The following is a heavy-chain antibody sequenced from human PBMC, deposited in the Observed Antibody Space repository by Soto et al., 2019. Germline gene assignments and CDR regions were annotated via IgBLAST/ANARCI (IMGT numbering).Heavy chain of an antibody. J-gene: IGHJ3*02. D-gene: IGHD5-12*01. CDR2: IKEDGSEK. V-gene: IGHV3-7*01. Sequence: EVQLVESGGGLVQPGGSLRLSCAASGFTFSRYWMSWVRQAPGKGLEWVANIKEDGSEKLYVDSVKGRFTISRDNAKNSLYLQMNGLIAEDTAVYYCARVGYSGYGYHDAFDSWGQGTMVTVSS. CDR3: ARVGYSGYGYHDAFDS. CDR1: GFTFSRYW.